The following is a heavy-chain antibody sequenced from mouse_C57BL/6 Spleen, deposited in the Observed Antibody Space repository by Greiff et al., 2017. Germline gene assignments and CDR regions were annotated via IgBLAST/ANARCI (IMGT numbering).Heavy chain of an antibody. Sequence: HLVESGGGLVQPKGSLKLSCAASGFSFNTYAMNWVRQAPGKGLEWVARIRSKSNNYATYYADSVKDRFTISRDDSESMLYLQMNNLKTEDTAMYYCVRHGPWDAMDYWGQGTSVTVSS. CDR1: GFSFNTYA. V-gene: IGHV10-1*01. CDR3: VRHGPWDAMDY. J-gene: IGHJ4*01. CDR2: IRSKSNNYAT.